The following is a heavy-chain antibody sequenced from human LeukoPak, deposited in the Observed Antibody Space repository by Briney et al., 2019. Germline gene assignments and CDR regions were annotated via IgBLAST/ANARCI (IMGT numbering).Heavy chain of an antibody. Sequence: GGSLRLSCAASGFTFSSYAMHWVRQAPGKGLEWVSSISSSSSYIYYADSVKGRFTISRDNAKNSLYLQMNSLRAEDTAVYYCARYVSSGWYYFDYWGQGTLVTVSS. CDR2: ISSSSSYI. D-gene: IGHD6-19*01. V-gene: IGHV3-21*01. J-gene: IGHJ4*02. CDR3: ARYVSSGWYYFDY. CDR1: GFTFSSYA.